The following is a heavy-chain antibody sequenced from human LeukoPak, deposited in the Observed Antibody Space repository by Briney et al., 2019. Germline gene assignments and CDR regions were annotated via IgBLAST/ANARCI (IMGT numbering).Heavy chain of an antibody. CDR1: GGSFSGYY. D-gene: IGHD2-15*01. V-gene: IGHV4-34*01. CDR2: INHSGST. J-gene: IGHJ4*02. Sequence: SETLSLTCAVYGGSFSGYYWSWIRQPPGEGLEWIGEINHSGSTNYNPSLKSRVTISVDTSKNQFSLKLSSVTAADTAVYYCARRRLVVAASFDYWGQGTLVTVSS. CDR3: ARRRLVVAASFDY.